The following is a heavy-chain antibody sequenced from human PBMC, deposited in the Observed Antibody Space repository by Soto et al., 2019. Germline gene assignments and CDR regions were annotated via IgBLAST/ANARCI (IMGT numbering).Heavy chain of an antibody. Sequence: GASLKVSLKAFGGTFSSYTISWVRQAPGQGLEWMGRIIPILGIANYAQKFQGWVTMTRDTSISTAYMELSRLRSDDTAVYYCARYGVVITRNNGDAFDIWGQGTMVTVSS. CDR3: ARYGVVITRNNGDAFDI. CDR1: GGTFSSYT. V-gene: IGHV1-69*02. D-gene: IGHD3-22*01. CDR2: IIPILGIA. J-gene: IGHJ3*02.